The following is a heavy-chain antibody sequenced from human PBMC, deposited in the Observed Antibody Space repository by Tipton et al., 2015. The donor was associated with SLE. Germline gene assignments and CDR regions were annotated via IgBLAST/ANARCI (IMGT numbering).Heavy chain of an antibody. V-gene: IGHV4-59*12. J-gene: IGHJ6*02. CDR2: VFYSGST. CDR3: ARDPPSSYYYGMDV. Sequence: TLSLTCTVSGGSISSYYWSWIRQPPGKGLEWIGYVFYSGSTSYNPSLKSRATISLDTSKNQFSLKLTSVTAADTAVYYCARDPPSSYYYGMDVWGQGTTVTVSS. D-gene: IGHD3-16*01. CDR1: GGSISSYY.